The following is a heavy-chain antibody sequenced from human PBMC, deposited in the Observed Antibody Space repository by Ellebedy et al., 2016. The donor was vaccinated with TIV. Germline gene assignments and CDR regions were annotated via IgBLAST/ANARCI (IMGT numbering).Heavy chain of an antibody. J-gene: IGHJ6*02. V-gene: IGHV3-23*01. CDR2: ISDSGYIT. CDR3: TKGGVRGIHYYYGAEV. Sequence: GESLKISXEASGFTFSNFPMSWFRQTPGKGLEWVASISDSGYITDYADSVKGRFSVSRDNFKHTLHLHMNSLSDEDTALYYCTKGGVRGIHYYYGAEVWGQGTTVTVSS. CDR1: GFTFSNFP. D-gene: IGHD3-10*01.